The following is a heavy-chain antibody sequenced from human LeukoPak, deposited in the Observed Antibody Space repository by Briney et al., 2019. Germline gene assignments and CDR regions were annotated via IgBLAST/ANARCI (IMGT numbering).Heavy chain of an antibody. CDR2: ISYDGSNK. CDR3: AKEYAGSHYYYYYMDV. Sequence: GRSLRLSCAASGFTFSSYAMHWVRQAPGKGLEWVAVISYDGSNKYYADSVKGRFTISRDNSKNTLYLQMNSLRPEDTAVYYCAKEYAGSHYYYYYMDVWGKGTTVTVSS. V-gene: IGHV3-30-3*01. J-gene: IGHJ6*03. CDR1: GFTFSSYA.